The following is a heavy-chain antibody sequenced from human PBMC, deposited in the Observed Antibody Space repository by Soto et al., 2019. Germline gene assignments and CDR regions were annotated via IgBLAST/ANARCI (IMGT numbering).Heavy chain of an antibody. CDR2: ISYDGSNK. CDR3: AKELTDIVVVLAAKNHYYYYGMDV. D-gene: IGHD2-2*01. Sequence: GGSLRLSCAASGFTFSSYGMHWVRQAPGKGLEWVAVISYDGSNKYYADSVKGRFTISRDNSKNTLYLQMNSLRAEDTAVYYCAKELTDIVVVLAAKNHYYYYGMDVWGQGTTVTVSS. V-gene: IGHV3-30*18. J-gene: IGHJ6*02. CDR1: GFTFSSYG.